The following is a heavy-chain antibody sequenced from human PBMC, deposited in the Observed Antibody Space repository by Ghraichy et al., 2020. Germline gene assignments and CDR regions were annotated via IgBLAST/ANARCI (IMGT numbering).Heavy chain of an antibody. CDR2: ISGSSDYL. J-gene: IGHJ4*02. V-gene: IGHV3-21*01. CDR3: ARGTYYFDSSGYYDFDS. D-gene: IGHD3-22*01. CDR1: GFTFSSYN. Sequence: GGSLRLSCAVSGFTFSSYNMNWVRQAPGKGLEWVSSISGSSDYLYYVDSVQGRFTISRDNARNSLFLQMNSLRAEDTAVYYCARGTYYFDSSGYYDFDSWGQGTLVTVSS.